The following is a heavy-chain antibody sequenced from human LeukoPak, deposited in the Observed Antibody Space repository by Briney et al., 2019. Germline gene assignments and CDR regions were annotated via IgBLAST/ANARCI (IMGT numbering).Heavy chain of an antibody. CDR3: ARDHMEGYYDSSGY. D-gene: IGHD3-22*01. Sequence: GGSLRLSCAASGFTFSSYWMSWVRQAPGKGLEWVANIKQDGSEKYYVDSVKGRFTISRDNAKNSLYLQMDSLRAEDTAVYYCARDHMEGYYDSSGYWGQGTLVTVSS. CDR2: IKQDGSEK. CDR1: GFTFSSYW. J-gene: IGHJ4*02. V-gene: IGHV3-7*01.